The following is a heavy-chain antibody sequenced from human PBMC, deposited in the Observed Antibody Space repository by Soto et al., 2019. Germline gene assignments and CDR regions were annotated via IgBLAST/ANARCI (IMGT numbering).Heavy chain of an antibody. Sequence: TLSLTCTVSSGSISSSSYYWGWIRDAPGKGLEWIGEIYYSGSTYYNPSLKSRITISVDTSKNQFSLKLTSVTAADTAVYYCARDKITGLFDYWGQGTLVTVSS. CDR1: SGSISSSSYY. V-gene: IGHV4-39*07. CDR3: ARDKITGLFDY. J-gene: IGHJ4*02. CDR2: IYYSGST. D-gene: IGHD2-8*02.